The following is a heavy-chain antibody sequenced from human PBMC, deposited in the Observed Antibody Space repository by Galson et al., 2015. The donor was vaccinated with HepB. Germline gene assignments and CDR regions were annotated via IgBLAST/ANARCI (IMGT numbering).Heavy chain of an antibody. V-gene: IGHV1-69*04. Sequence: SVKVSCKASGGTFSSYTISWVRQAPGQGLEWMGRIIPILGIANYAQKFQGRVTITADKSTSTAYMELSSLRSEDTAVYCCARDFWGHGGATKNWFDPWGQGTLVTVSS. CDR3: ARDFWGHGGATKNWFDP. D-gene: IGHD1-26*01. J-gene: IGHJ5*02. CDR1: GGTFSSYT. CDR2: IIPILGIA.